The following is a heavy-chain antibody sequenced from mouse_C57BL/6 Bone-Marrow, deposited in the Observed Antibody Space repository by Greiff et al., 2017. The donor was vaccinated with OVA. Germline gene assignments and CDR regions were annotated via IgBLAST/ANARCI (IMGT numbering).Heavy chain of an antibody. D-gene: IGHD2-2*01. Sequence: QVQLQQPGAELVKPGASVKVSCKASGYTFTSYWMHWVKQRPGQGLEWIGRIHPSDSDTNYNQKFKGKATLTVDKSSSTANMQLSSLTSEDSAVYYCATLYGYQAWFAYWGQGTLVTVSA. V-gene: IGHV1-74*01. CDR1: GYTFTSYW. J-gene: IGHJ3*01. CDR2: IHPSDSDT. CDR3: ATLYGYQAWFAY.